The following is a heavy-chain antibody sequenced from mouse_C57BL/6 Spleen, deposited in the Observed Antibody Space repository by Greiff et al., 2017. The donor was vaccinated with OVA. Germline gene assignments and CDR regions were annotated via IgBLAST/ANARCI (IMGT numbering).Heavy chain of an antibody. CDR2: IDPSDSYT. D-gene: IGHD2-1*01. V-gene: IGHV1-69*01. J-gene: IGHJ1*03. CDR3: ARRGGNHWYFDV. CDR1: GYTFTSYW. Sequence: VQLQQPGAELVMPGASVKLSCTASGYTFTSYWMHWVKQRPGQGLEWIGEIDPSDSYTNYNQKFKGKSTLTVDKSSSTAYMQLSSLTSEDSAVYYCARRGGNHWYFDVWGTGTTVTVSS.